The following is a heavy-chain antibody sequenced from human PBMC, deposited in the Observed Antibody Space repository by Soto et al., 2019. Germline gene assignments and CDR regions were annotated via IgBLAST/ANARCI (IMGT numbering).Heavy chain of an antibody. CDR1: GYTVTSYD. CDR3: ARDYSSGYSNDAFDI. J-gene: IGHJ3*02. Sequence: SVKVSCKASGYTVTSYDINWVRQATVQGLEWMGWMNPNSGNTDYAQKFQGRVTMTRNTSISTAYMELSSLRSEDTAVYYCARDYSSGYSNDAFDIWGQGTMVTVSS. CDR2: MNPNSGNT. D-gene: IGHD3-22*01. V-gene: IGHV1-8*01.